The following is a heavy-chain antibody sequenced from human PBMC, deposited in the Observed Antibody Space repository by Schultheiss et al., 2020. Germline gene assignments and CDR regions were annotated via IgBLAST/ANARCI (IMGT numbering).Heavy chain of an antibody. CDR3: ARVGGQLAAYYYYGMDV. D-gene: IGHD6-13*01. Sequence: SETLSLTCTVSGGSISSYYWSWIRQPPGKGLEWIGRIYTSGSTNYNPSLKSRVTISVDTSKNQFSLKLSSVTAADTAVYYCARVGGQLAAYYYYGMDVWGQGTTVTVSS. CDR1: GGSISSYY. CDR2: IYTSGST. J-gene: IGHJ6*02. V-gene: IGHV4-4*07.